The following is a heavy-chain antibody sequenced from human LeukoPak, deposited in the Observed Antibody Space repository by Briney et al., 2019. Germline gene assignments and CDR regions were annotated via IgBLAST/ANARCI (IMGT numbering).Heavy chain of an antibody. CDR3: TREGLNDYNNPTDGFVI. V-gene: IGHV4-4*02. Sequence: PSETLSLTCAVSGGSISSANWWSWVRQPPGKGLEWIGEIHHSGTTTYNPSLKSRLTISVDKSKNQFSLTLNSVTAADTAVYFCTREGLNDYNNPTDGFVIWGQGTMVAVSS. CDR1: GGSISSANW. J-gene: IGHJ3*02. CDR2: IHHSGTT. D-gene: IGHD4-11*01.